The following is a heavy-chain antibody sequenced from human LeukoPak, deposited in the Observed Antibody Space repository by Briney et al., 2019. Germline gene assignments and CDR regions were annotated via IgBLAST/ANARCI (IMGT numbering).Heavy chain of an antibody. V-gene: IGHV4-34*01. CDR3: ARRRVYYGSGSYYKPAPFDY. Sequence: SETLSLTCAVYGGSFSGYYWSWIRQPPGKGLEWIGEINHSGSTNYNPSLKSRVTISVDTSKNQFSLKLSSVTAADTAVYYCARRRVYYGSGSYYKPAPFDYWGQGTPVTVSS. CDR2: INHSGST. J-gene: IGHJ4*02. D-gene: IGHD3-10*01. CDR1: GGSFSGYY.